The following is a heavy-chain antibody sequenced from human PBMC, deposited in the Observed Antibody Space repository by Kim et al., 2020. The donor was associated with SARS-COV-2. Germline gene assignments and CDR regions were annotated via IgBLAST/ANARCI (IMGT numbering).Heavy chain of an antibody. CDR3: ARHVYSSSWYLYYGMDV. CDR1: GASISSSFYY. D-gene: IGHD6-13*01. V-gene: IGHV4-39*01. J-gene: IGHJ6*02. Sequence: SETLSLTCTVSGASISSSFYYWGWIRQPPGKGLEWIGSLYYSGNTYYNPSLKSRVTTSVDTSKNQFSLKLSSVTAADTAVYYWARHVYSSSWYLYYGMDVWGQGTTVTVSS. CDR2: LYYSGNT.